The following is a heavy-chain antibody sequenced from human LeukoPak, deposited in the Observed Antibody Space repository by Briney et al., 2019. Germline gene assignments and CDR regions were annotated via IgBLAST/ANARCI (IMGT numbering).Heavy chain of an antibody. J-gene: IGHJ4*02. CDR3: AREEVERRLNDY. CDR1: GFNFNNYW. D-gene: IGHD1-1*01. CDR2: IKKDGSER. Sequence: GGSLRLSCAASGFNFNNYWMSWVRQAPGKGLEWVANIKKDGSERYYVDSVEGRFTISRDYAKNSLYLQMNSLRAEDTAVYYCAREEVERRLNDYWGQGTLVTVSS. V-gene: IGHV3-7*01.